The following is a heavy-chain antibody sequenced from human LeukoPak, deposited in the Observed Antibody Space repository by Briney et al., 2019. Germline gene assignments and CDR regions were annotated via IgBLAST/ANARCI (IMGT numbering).Heavy chain of an antibody. V-gene: IGHV3-33*01. CDR1: GFTFSSYG. D-gene: IGHD3-22*01. Sequence: PGRSLRLSCAASGFTFSSYGMHWVRQAPGKGLEWVAVIWYDGSNKYYADSVKGRFTISRDNPKNTLYLQMNSLRAEDTAVYYCARELSPVVKYYFDDWGQGTLVTVSS. CDR2: IWYDGSNK. CDR3: ARELSPVVKYYFDD. J-gene: IGHJ4*02.